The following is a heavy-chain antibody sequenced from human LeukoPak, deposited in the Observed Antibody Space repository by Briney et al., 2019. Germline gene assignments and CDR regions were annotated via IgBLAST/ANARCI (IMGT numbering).Heavy chain of an antibody. V-gene: IGHV3-23*01. Sequence: GGSLRPSCAASGATFTKYGMKWVRQAAGAGLEYISGISRSGDITHYADSVRGRFTISRDNVKNILYLQMNSLRAEDTALYYCATEGFYYWGPGTQVTVSS. CDR1: GATFTKYG. J-gene: IGHJ4*02. CDR3: ATEGFYY. CDR2: ISRSGDIT.